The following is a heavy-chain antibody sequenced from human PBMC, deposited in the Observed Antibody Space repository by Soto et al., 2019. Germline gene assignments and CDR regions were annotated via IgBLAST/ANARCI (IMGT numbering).Heavy chain of an antibody. CDR3: ARDRAGYGSGQYYFDY. Sequence: QVQLQESGPGLVKPSQTLSLTCTVSGGSISSGGYDWSWIRQHPGKGLEWIGYIYYSGSTYYNPSLKSRVTISVDTSKNQFSLKLSSVTAADTAVYYCARDRAGYGSGQYYFDYWGQGTLVTVSS. J-gene: IGHJ4*02. CDR2: IYYSGST. CDR1: GGSISSGGYD. V-gene: IGHV4-31*03. D-gene: IGHD3-10*01.